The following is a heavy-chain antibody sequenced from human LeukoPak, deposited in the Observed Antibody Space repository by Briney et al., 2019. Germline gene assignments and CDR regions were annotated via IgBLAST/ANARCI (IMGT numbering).Heavy chain of an antibody. J-gene: IGHJ6*03. CDR1: RYTFTSYG. CDR2: ISAYNGNT. D-gene: IGHD2-8*01. V-gene: IGHV1-18*01. CDR3: ARDRIVLMVYAIRYYYYYMDV. Sequence: ASVKVSCKASRYTFTSYGISWVRQAPGQGLEWMGWISAYNGNTNYAQKLQGRVTMTTDTSTSTAYMELRSLRSDDTAVYYCARDRIVLMVYAIRYYYYYMDVWGKGTTVTVSS.